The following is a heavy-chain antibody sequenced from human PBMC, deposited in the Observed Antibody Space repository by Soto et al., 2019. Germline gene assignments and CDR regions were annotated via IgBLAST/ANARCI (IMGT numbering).Heavy chain of an antibody. V-gene: IGHV1-69*13. CDR1: GGTXISYA. Sequence: SXKVSYKASGGTXISYAIRLVRQAPGQGLEWMGGIIPIFGTANYAQKFQGRFTITADESTRTAYIELRSRRSEDTAVYYCATLTAYSSSPDYYYYYGMDVWGQGTTVTVSS. CDR3: ATLTAYSSSPDYYYYYGMDV. CDR2: IIPIFGTA. J-gene: IGHJ6*02. D-gene: IGHD6-6*01.